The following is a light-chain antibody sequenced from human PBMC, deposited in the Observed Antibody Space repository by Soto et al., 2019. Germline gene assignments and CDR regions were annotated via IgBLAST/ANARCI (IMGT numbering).Light chain of an antibody. J-gene: IGKJ1*01. Sequence: DIQMTQSPSTLSASVGDRVTMSCRASQRIATWLAWYQHQPGSAPKLLIYGASTLQSGVPSRFSGSGSGAEFTLTIDNLQPEDFATYYCQQYHLYWTFGPGTKVDI. V-gene: IGKV1-5*01. CDR1: QRIATW. CDR2: GAS. CDR3: QQYHLYWT.